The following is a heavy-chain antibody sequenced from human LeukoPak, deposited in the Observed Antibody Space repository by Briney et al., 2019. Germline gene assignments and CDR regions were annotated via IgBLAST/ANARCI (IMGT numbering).Heavy chain of an antibody. V-gene: IGHV3-23*01. CDR1: GLTFSSHA. CDR2: ITVSGGNT. CDR3: AKGHWCDS. Sequence: PGGSLRLSRAASGLTFSSHAMSSVRQAPGKGLEWVSIITVSGGNTYYADSVKGRFTTSRDNSKNTLFLQMNSLRAEDTAVYYCAKGHWCDSWGQGTLVTVSS. J-gene: IGHJ5*01.